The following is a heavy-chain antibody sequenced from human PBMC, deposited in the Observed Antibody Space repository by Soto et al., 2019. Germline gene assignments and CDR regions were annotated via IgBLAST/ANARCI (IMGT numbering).Heavy chain of an antibody. D-gene: IGHD6-13*01. CDR3: AGDRGSSRWADAFDL. CDR2: IYYSGRA. V-gene: IGHV4-59*01. Sequence: QVQLQESGPGLVKPSETLSLTCTVSGGSISSYYWSWIRQPPGKGLEWIGYIYYSGRANYNPSRKSRVSTSVDTSKYQFSLTLSSVTAADTAVYYCAGDRGSSRWADAFDLWGQGTMVTVSS. J-gene: IGHJ3*01. CDR1: GGSISSYY.